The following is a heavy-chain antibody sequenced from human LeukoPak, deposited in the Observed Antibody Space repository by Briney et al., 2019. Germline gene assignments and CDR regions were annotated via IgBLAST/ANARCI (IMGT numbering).Heavy chain of an antibody. CDR1: GDSFSSVTDY. J-gene: IGHJ5*02. Sequence: SETLSLTCTVSGDSFSSVTDYWAWIRQPPGKGLEWIATGDYSGGTYYNPSLESRVAISADMSKNQISLQLTSVTAADTAVYYCAREDFWSASYNGWFDPWGQGTLVTVSS. CDR3: AREDFWSASYNGWFDP. V-gene: IGHV4-39*07. CDR2: GDYSGGT. D-gene: IGHD3-3*01.